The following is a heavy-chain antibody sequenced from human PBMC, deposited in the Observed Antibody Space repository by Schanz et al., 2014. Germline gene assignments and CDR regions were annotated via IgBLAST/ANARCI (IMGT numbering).Heavy chain of an antibody. J-gene: IGHJ4*02. Sequence: QVQLVESGGGVIQPGRSLRLSCAASGFIFSVYDMHWVRQAPGTGLEWVAVISYDGSQRYYADSVKGRFTISRDNSKDTLYLQMNSLRAEDTAVYYCAKDLAVAGDYWGQGTLVTVSS. CDR1: GFIFSVYD. CDR2: ISYDGSQR. D-gene: IGHD6-19*01. V-gene: IGHV3-30*04. CDR3: AKDLAVAGDY.